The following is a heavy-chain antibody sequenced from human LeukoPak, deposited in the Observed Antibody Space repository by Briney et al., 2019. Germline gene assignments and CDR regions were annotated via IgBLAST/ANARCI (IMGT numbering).Heavy chain of an antibody. J-gene: IGHJ5*02. CDR1: GGSISRYY. D-gene: IGHD4-17*01. V-gene: IGHV4-4*07. CDR2: IYSDGTI. CDR3: ARDSGTTGEVKFDP. Sequence: PSETLSLTCTVSGGSISRYYWSWIRQPAGKGLEWIGRIYSDGTIIYNPSLQSRLTMSIDTSKNQFSLKLSFVTAADTAVYYCARDSGTTGEVKFDPWGQGTLVTVSS.